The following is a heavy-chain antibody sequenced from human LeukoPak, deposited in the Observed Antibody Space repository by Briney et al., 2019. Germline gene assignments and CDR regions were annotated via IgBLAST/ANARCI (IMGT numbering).Heavy chain of an antibody. Sequence: GGSLRLSCAASGFTFSSYWMSWVRQAPGKGLEWVANIKQDGSEKYYVDSVKGRFTISRDNAKNSLYLQMNSLRAEDTAVYYCARGRSSPLIFWEWFDHWGQGTLVTVSS. V-gene: IGHV3-7*01. CDR1: GFTFSSYW. J-gene: IGHJ5*02. CDR3: ARGRSSPLIFWEWFDH. CDR2: IKQDGSEK. D-gene: IGHD6-13*01.